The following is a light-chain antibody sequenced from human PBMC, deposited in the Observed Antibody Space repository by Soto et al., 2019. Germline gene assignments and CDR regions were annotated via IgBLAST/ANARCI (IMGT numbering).Light chain of an antibody. CDR2: GAS. J-gene: IGKJ4*01. Sequence: EIVLTQSPDTLSLSPGERATLSCRASQSVSRSYLAWYQQKPGQAPKLLLYGASSRATGISDRFSGSGSGTDFTLTISRMEPEDFEVYYCQQYGSSTLTFGGGTKVEIK. CDR3: QQYGSSTLT. V-gene: IGKV3-20*01. CDR1: QSVSRSY.